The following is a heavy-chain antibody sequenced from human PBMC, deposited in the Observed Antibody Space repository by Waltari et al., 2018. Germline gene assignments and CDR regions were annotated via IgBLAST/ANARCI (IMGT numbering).Heavy chain of an antibody. D-gene: IGHD3-22*01. CDR2: IYYSGST. J-gene: IGHJ5*02. Sequence: QLQLQESGPGLVKPSETLSLTCTVSGGPISSSSYYWGWIRQPPGKGLEWIGSIYYSGSTYYNPSLKSRVTISVDTSKNQFSLKLSSVTAADTAVYYCARGGHPYDSSKDWFDPWGQGTLVTVSS. CDR3: ARGGHPYDSSKDWFDP. CDR1: GGPISSSSYY. V-gene: IGHV4-39*01.